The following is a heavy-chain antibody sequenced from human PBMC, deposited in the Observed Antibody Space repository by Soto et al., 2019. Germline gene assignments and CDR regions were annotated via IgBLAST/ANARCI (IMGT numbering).Heavy chain of an antibody. D-gene: IGHD2-15*01. J-gene: IGHJ6*02. Sequence: XETLSLPRAVYGGSFSGYDWSWIRQPPGKGLEWIGEIKHSGSTNYNPSLKSRVTISVDTSKNQFSLKLSSVTAADTAVYYCARIWQPVAATAGVDFRGQGTTVTVSS. CDR3: ARIWQPVAATAGVDF. V-gene: IGHV4-34*01. CDR2: IKHSGST. CDR1: GGSFSGYD.